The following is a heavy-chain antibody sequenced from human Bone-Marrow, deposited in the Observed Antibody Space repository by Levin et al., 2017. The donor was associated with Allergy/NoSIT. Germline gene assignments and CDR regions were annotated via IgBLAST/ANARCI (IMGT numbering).Heavy chain of an antibody. CDR3: ARGRYVSGGSCYFDY. CDR2: ISSSSNYI. Sequence: PGGSLRLSCAASGFTFSSYTMNWVRQAPGKGLEWVSSISSSSNYIYYADSLKGRFTISRDNAKNSLYLQINSLRAEDTAVYYCARGRYVSGGSCYFDYWGQGTLVTVSS. CDR1: GFTFSSYT. V-gene: IGHV3-21*01. J-gene: IGHJ4*02. D-gene: IGHD2-15*01.